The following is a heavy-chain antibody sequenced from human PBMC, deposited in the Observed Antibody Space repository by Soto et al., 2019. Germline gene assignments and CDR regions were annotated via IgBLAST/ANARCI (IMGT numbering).Heavy chain of an antibody. CDR3: ARGKAAAGTVAPAYYFDY. D-gene: IGHD6-13*01. J-gene: IGHJ4*02. CDR1: GGSISIGGYY. V-gene: IGHV4-31*11. Sequence: SDSLSLTCAVSGGSISIGGYYWSWIRQHPGKGLEWIGYIYYSGSTYYNPSLKSRVTISVDTSKNQFSLKLSSVTAADTAVYYCARGKAAAGTVAPAYYFDYWGQGTLVTVSS. CDR2: IYYSGST.